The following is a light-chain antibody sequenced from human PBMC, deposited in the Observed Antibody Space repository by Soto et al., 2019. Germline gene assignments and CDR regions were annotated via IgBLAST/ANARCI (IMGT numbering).Light chain of an antibody. CDR1: QSVSSSY. CDR3: QQYGGSPPLT. Sequence: IVLTQSPGTLSLSPGERATLSCRASQSVSSSYLAWYQQKPGQAPRLLIYGASSRATGIPDRFSGSGSGTDFTLTISRLEPEDFAVYYCQQYGGSPPLTVGGGTKVEIK. CDR2: GAS. V-gene: IGKV3-20*01. J-gene: IGKJ4*01.